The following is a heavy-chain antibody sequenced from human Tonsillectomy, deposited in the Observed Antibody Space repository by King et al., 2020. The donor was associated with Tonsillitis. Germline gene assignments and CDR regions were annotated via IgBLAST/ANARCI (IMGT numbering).Heavy chain of an antibody. CDR2: IFGTGIT. V-gene: IGHV4-4*09. Sequence: VQLQESGPGLVEPSETLSLTCAVSGRSISGRYWTWIRQSPGRGLEWIGHIFGTGITNYNPSLKRRVTISADTSTNQFSLRLNSVTAADTAVYYCAKDVIIRFGGITRSLKYFEVWGRGTLVTVSS. CDR1: GRSISGRY. J-gene: IGHJ2*01. CDR3: AKDVIIRFGGITRSLKYFEV. D-gene: IGHD3-16*01.